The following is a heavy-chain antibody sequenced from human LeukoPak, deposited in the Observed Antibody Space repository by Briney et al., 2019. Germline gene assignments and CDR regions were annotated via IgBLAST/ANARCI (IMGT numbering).Heavy chain of an antibody. J-gene: IGHJ3*02. CDR3: ARLINGGRAFDI. CDR1: GYIFTGYY. V-gene: IGHV1-2*02. Sequence: ASVKVSCKASGYIFTGYYMHLKRQAPGQGLEWMGWTTPKNGGTNYAQNLQGRVNITRDTSMSTAYMELTSLRSDDTAVYYCARLINGGRAFDIWGQGTVVTVSS. CDR2: TTPKNGGT. D-gene: IGHD3-16*01.